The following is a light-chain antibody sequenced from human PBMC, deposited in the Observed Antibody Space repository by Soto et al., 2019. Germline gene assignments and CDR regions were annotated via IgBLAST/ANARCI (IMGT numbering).Light chain of an antibody. J-gene: IGKJ1*01. V-gene: IGKV3-15*01. Sequence: EIVMTQSPATLSVSPGERATLSCRASQSVSSKLAWYQQKPGQAPRLLSYGASTRATGVPARFSGSGSGTEFILTITSLQSEDVAIYYCQQYNNWPPWAFGQGTNVELK. CDR2: GAS. CDR3: QQYNNWPPWA. CDR1: QSVSSK.